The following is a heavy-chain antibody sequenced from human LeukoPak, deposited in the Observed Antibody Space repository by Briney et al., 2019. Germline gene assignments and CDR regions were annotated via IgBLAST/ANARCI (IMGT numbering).Heavy chain of an antibody. D-gene: IGHD3-3*01. CDR1: GFSFDDYA. J-gene: IGHJ4*02. V-gene: IGHV3-49*04. CDR3: TRGSDTIFGVARDGFDS. CDR2: IRGKPYGETT. Sequence: GRSLRLSCAAAGFSFDDYAMSWVRQAPGKGLEWVGFIRGKPYGETTEYAASVQGRFTISRDDFESTTYLQLNSLKTEDTGVYYCTRGSDTIFGVARDGFDSWGQGTLVTVSS.